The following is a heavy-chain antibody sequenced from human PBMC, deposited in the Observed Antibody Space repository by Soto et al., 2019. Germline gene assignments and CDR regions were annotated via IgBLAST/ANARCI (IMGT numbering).Heavy chain of an antibody. J-gene: IGHJ6*03. CDR2: IYYSGST. CDR3: ARGSLRLGYCSGGSCPNYYYYYMDV. CDR1: GGSISSYY. D-gene: IGHD2-15*01. Sequence: SEILSLTCTVSGGSISSYYWSWIRQPPGKGLEWIGYIYYSGSTNYNPSLKSRVTISVDTSKNQFSLKLSSVTAADTAVYYCARGSLRLGYCSGGSCPNYYYYYMDVWGKGTTVTVSS. V-gene: IGHV4-59*01.